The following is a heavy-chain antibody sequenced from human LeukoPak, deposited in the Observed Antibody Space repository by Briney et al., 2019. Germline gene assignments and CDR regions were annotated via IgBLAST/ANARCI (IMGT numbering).Heavy chain of an antibody. V-gene: IGHV3-21*01. J-gene: IGHJ3*02. Sequence: PGESLRLSCAASGFTFSSYSMNWVRQAPGKGLEWVSSISSSSSYIYYADSVKGRFTISRDNAKNSLYLQMNSLRAEDTAVYYCARVRSSSWDDAFDIWGQGTMVTVSS. CDR3: ARVRSSSWDDAFDI. D-gene: IGHD6-13*01. CDR2: ISSSSSYI. CDR1: GFTFSSYS.